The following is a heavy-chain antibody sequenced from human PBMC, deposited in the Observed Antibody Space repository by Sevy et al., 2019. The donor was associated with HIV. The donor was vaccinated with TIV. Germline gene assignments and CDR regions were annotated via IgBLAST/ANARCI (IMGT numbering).Heavy chain of an antibody. V-gene: IGHV1-2*02. CDR2: INPNSGGT. Sequence: ASVKVYCKASGYTFTGYYMHWVRQAPGQGLEWMGWINPNSGGTNYAQKFQGRVTMTRDTSISTAYMELSRLRSDDTAVYYCARAYYYDSSGYSDTFDIWGQGTMVTV. D-gene: IGHD3-22*01. J-gene: IGHJ3*02. CDR3: ARAYYYDSSGYSDTFDI. CDR1: GYTFTGYY.